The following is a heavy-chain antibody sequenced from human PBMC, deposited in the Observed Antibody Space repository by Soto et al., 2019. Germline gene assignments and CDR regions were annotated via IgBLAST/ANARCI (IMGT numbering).Heavy chain of an antibody. J-gene: IGHJ6*02. CDR3: ARKLDGYYYYGMDV. CDR2: IIPIFGTA. D-gene: IGHD1-7*01. V-gene: IGHV1-69*13. Sequence: GASVKVSCKASGGTFSSYAISWVRQAPGQGLEWMGGIIPIFGTANYAQKFQGRVTITADESTSTAYMELSSLRSEDTAVYYCARKLDGYYYYGMDVWGQGTTVTVSS. CDR1: GGTFSSYA.